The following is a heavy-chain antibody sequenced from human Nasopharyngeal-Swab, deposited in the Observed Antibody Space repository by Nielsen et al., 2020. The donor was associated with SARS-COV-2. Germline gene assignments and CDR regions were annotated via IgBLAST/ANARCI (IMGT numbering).Heavy chain of an antibody. V-gene: IGHV5-51*01. CDR2: IYPGDSDT. CDR3: AGADTTVFGVFTTYLPNRFDP. CDR1: GYSFTSYW. Sequence: GESLKISCKASGYSFTSYWIGWVRQMPGKGLEWMGIIYPGDSDTRYIPSFRGQVTITADTSIRTAYLQLNSLKAADTAVYYCAGADTTVFGVFTTYLPNRFDPWGQGTLVTVSS. J-gene: IGHJ5*02. D-gene: IGHD3-3*01.